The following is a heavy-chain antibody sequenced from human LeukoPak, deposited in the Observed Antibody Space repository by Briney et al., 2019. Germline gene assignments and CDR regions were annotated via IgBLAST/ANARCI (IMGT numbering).Heavy chain of an antibody. D-gene: IGHD3-10*01. CDR3: ARSGYGSGTSFDY. Sequence: SETLSLTCTVSGGSISSHYWSWIRQPPGKGLEWIGYIYYSGSTNYNPSLKSRVTISVDTSKNQFSLKLSSVTAADTAVYYCARSGYGSGTSFDYWGQGTLVTVSS. CDR2: IYYSGST. J-gene: IGHJ4*02. V-gene: IGHV4-59*11. CDR1: GGSISSHY.